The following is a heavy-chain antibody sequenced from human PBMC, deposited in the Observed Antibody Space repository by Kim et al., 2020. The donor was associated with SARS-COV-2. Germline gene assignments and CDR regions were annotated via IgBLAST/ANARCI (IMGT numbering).Heavy chain of an antibody. CDR1: GFTFSSYS. V-gene: IGHV3-21*01. CDR2: ISSSSSYI. Sequence: GGSLRLSCAASGFTFSSYSINWVRQAPGKGLEWVSSISSSSSYIYYADSVKGRFTISRDNAKNSLYLQMNSLRAEDTAVYYCARGGNDGMDVWGQGTTVTVSS. CDR3: ARGGNDGMDV. J-gene: IGHJ6*02.